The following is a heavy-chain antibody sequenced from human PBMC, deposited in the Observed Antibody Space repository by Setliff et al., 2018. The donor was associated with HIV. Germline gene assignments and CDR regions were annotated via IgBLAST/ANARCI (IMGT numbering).Heavy chain of an antibody. Sequence: PSETLSLTCTVSGGSISSGGYYWGWIRQHPGKGLEWIGYIYYSGSTYYNPSLKSRVTILVDTPKNQFSLKLSSVTAADTAVYYCAREVGYYDSSGYYDYWGQGTLVTVSS. CDR2: IYYSGST. D-gene: IGHD3-22*01. CDR1: GGSISSGGYY. J-gene: IGHJ4*02. CDR3: AREVGYYDSSGYYDY. V-gene: IGHV4-31*03.